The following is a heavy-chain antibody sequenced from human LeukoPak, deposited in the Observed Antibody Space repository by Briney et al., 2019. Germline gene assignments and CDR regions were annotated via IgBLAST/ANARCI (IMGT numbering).Heavy chain of an antibody. CDR1: GYTFTSYY. CDR3: ARTSGGRGAFDI. V-gene: IGHV1-46*01. Sequence: ASVKVSCKASGYTFTSYYMHWVRPAPGQGLERMGIINPSGGSTSYAQKFQGRVTMTRDMSTRTVYMDLSSLRSEDTAVYYCARTSGGRGAFDIWGQGTMVTVSS. CDR2: INPSGGST. J-gene: IGHJ3*02. D-gene: IGHD2-15*01.